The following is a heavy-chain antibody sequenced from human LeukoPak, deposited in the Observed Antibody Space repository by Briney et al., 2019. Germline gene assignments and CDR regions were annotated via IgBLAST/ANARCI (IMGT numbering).Heavy chain of an antibody. CDR2: IYSGGST. CDR1: GFIFSSYS. CDR3: ASKSGWSLAH. V-gene: IGHV3-53*01. D-gene: IGHD6-19*01. Sequence: TGGSLRLSCAASGFIFSSYSMSWVRQAPGKGLEWVSVIYSGGSTYYADSVKGRFTISRDNSKNTLYLQMNSLRAEDTAVYYCASKSGWSLAHWGQGTLVTVSS. J-gene: IGHJ4*02.